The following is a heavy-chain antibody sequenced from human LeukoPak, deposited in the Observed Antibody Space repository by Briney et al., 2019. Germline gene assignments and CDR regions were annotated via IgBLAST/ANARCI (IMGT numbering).Heavy chain of an antibody. V-gene: IGHV3-48*03. CDR2: ISSSGSTI. D-gene: IGHD6-13*01. J-gene: IGHJ4*02. CDR1: RFTFSSYE. CDR3: ARSGYSSSWYMF. Sequence: GGSLRLSCAASRFTFSSYEMHWVRQAPGKGLEWVSYISSSGSTIYYADSVKGRFTISRDNAKNSLYLQMNSLRAEDTAFYYCARSGYSSSWYMFWGQGSLVTVSS.